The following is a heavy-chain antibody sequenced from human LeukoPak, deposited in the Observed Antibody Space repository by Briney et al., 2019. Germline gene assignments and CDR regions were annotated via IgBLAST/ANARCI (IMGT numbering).Heavy chain of an antibody. Sequence: GGSLRLSCAASGFTFSSDGMHWVRQAPGKGLEWVAVISYDGSNKYYADSVKGRFTISRDNSKNTLYLQMNSLRAEDTAVYYCAKDLVMVRGVIPYFDYWGQGILVTVSS. CDR2: ISYDGSNK. CDR1: GFTFSSDG. V-gene: IGHV3-30*18. J-gene: IGHJ4*02. D-gene: IGHD3-10*01. CDR3: AKDLVMVRGVIPYFDY.